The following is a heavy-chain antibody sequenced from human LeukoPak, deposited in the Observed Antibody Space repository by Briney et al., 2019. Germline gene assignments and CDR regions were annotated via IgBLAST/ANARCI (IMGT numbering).Heavy chain of an antibody. Sequence: SETLSLTCTVSGGSISSYYWSWIRQPAGKGLEWIGRIYTSGSTNYNPSLKSRVTMSVDTSKNQFSLKLSSVTAVDTAVYYCARIAVVVPAADHYYYYYYMDVWGKGTTVTVSS. CDR2: IYTSGST. J-gene: IGHJ6*03. CDR3: ARIAVVVPAADHYYYYYYMDV. CDR1: GGSISSYY. D-gene: IGHD2-2*01. V-gene: IGHV4-4*07.